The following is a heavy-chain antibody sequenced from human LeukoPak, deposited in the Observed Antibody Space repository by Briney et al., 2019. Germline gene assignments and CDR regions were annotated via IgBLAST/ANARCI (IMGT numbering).Heavy chain of an antibody. CDR1: GFTFSSYW. CDR2: ISHDGSNK. Sequence: GGSLRLSCAASGFTFSSYWMSWVRQAPGKGLEWVAVISHDGSNKDYTDSVKGRFTISRDNSKNTLYLQMNSLRAEDTAVYYCAKDDRITVTGTPFDYWGQGTLVTVSS. J-gene: IGHJ4*02. CDR3: AKDDRITVTGTPFDY. V-gene: IGHV3-30*18. D-gene: IGHD6-19*01.